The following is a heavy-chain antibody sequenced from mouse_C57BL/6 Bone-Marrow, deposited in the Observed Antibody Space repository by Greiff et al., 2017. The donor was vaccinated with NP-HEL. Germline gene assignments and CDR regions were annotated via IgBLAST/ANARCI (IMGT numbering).Heavy chain of an antibody. V-gene: IGHV1-63*01. CDR1: GYTFTNYW. Sequence: VQLQESGAELVRPGTSVKMSCKASGYTFTNYWIGWAKQRPGHGLEWIGDIYPGGGYTNYNEKFKGKATLTADKSSSTAYMQFSSLTSEDSAIYYCARGRWLLRIMDYWGQGTSVTVSS. CDR2: IYPGGGYT. CDR3: ARGRWLLRIMDY. J-gene: IGHJ4*01. D-gene: IGHD2-3*01.